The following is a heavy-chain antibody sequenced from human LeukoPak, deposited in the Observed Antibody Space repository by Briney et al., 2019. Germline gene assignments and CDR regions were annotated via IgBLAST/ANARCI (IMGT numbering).Heavy chain of an antibody. V-gene: IGHV3-23*01. CDR2: ISGSGGST. D-gene: IGHD3-22*01. CDR3: ARGGRDSSGYDWYFDL. Sequence: GGSLRLSCAASGFTFSSYAMSWVRQAPGKGLEWVSAISGSGGSTYYADSVKGRFTISRDNSKNTLYLQMNSLRAEDTAVYYCARGGRDSSGYDWYFDLWGRGTLVTVSS. CDR1: GFTFSSYA. J-gene: IGHJ2*01.